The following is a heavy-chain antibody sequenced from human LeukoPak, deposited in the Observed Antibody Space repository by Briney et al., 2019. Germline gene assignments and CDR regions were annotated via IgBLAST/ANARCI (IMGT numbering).Heavy chain of an antibody. CDR2: MYHTGHN. Sequence: TSETLSLTCTVSGGSISNYYWSWIRQPPGKGLEWIGYMYHTGHNMYNSSLKSRVTMSLDTSKNHFSLRLSSVTAADTAVYYCARHPFATPFDYWGPGTLVTVSS. CDR3: ARHPFATPFDY. D-gene: IGHD2-15*01. CDR1: GGSISNYY. J-gene: IGHJ4*02. V-gene: IGHV4-59*08.